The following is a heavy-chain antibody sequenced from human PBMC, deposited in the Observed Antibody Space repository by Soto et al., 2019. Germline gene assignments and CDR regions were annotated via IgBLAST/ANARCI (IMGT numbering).Heavy chain of an antibody. D-gene: IGHD3-22*01. CDR1: GYTFTGYY. CDR2: INPNSGGT. CDR3: ARGRELYYYDSSGSDAFDI. J-gene: IGHJ3*02. V-gene: IGHV1-2*04. Sequence: QVQLVQSGAEVKKPGASVKVSCKASGYTFTGYYMHWVRQAPGQGLEWMGWINPNSGGTNYAQKFQGWVTMTRDTSINTAYMELSRLRSDDTAVYYCARGRELYYYDSSGSDAFDIWGQGTMVTVSS.